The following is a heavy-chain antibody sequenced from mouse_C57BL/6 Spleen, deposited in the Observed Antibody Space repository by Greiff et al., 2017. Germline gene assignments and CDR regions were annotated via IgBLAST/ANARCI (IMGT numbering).Heavy chain of an antibody. D-gene: IGHD4-1*01. CDR1: GYTFTSYW. CDR2: IDPSDSET. V-gene: IGHV1-52*01. Sequence: VQLQQPGAELVRPGSSVKLSCKASGYTFTSYWMHWVKQRPIQGLEWIGNIDPSDSETHYNQKFKDKATLTVDKSSSTAYMQLSSLTSEDSAVYYCASSWETRYFDVWGTGTTVTVSS. CDR3: ASSWETRYFDV. J-gene: IGHJ1*03.